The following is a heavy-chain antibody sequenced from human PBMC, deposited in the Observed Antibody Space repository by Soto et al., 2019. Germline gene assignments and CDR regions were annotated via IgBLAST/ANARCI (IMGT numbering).Heavy chain of an antibody. D-gene: IGHD5-18*01. CDR3: ARGRIQLWLRLYYYYGMDV. Sequence: PSETLSLTCTVSRGSISSGDYYWSWIRQPPGKGLEWIGYIYYSGSTHYNPSLKSRVTISVDTSKNQFSLKLSSVTAADTAVYYCARGRIQLWLRLYYYYGMDVWGQGTTVTVSS. CDR1: RGSISSGDYY. V-gene: IGHV4-30-4*01. CDR2: IYYSGST. J-gene: IGHJ6*02.